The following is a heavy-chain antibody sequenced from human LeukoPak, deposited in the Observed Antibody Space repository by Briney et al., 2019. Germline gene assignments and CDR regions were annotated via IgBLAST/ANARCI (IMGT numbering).Heavy chain of an antibody. D-gene: IGHD3-10*01. CDR1: GFTFSSYA. CDR2: ISGSGGST. CDR3: AKAILFGAWYPDY. Sequence: GGSLRLSCPASGFTFSSYAMSWVRQAPGKGLEWVSAISGSGGSTYYADSVKGRFTISRDNPKNTLYLQMNSLIAEDTGVYFCAKAILFGAWYPDYWGQGTLGTVSS. V-gene: IGHV3-23*01. J-gene: IGHJ4*03.